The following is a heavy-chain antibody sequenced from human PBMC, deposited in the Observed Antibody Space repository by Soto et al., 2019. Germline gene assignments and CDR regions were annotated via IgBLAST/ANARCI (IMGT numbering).Heavy chain of an antibody. J-gene: IGHJ6*02. CDR2: IVVASGRT. CDR3: SADHPHTAIGWPV. Sequence: SVKVSCKASGFDFGSFGIQFLRQTRGRGLEWIGWIVVASGRTNYARQFQGRVAFSRDMSSTTAYMDLYDLKSDDTAVYFCSADHPHTAIGWPVRGQGTTVTVPS. V-gene: IGHV1-58*02. CDR1: GFDFGSFG.